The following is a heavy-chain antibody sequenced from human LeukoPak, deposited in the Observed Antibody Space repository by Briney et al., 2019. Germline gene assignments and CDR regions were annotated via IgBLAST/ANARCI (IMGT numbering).Heavy chain of an antibody. D-gene: IGHD2-2*01. V-gene: IGHV4-59*01. CDR1: GGSISSYY. Sequence: SETLSLTCTVSGGSISSYYWSWIRQPPGKGLEWIGYIYYSGSTNYNPSLKSRVTISVDTSKNQFSLKLSSVTAADTAVYYCARNGNDCSSTSCLGEDYYYYYGMDVWGQGTTVTVSS. J-gene: IGHJ6*02. CDR2: IYYSGST. CDR3: ARNGNDCSSTSCLGEDYYYYYGMDV.